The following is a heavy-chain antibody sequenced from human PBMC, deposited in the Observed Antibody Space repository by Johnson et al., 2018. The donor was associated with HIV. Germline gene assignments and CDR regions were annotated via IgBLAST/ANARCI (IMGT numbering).Heavy chain of an antibody. V-gene: IGHV3-66*02. J-gene: IGHJ3*02. CDR1: GFTVSRNY. CDR3: VRDRGSGWDDAFDI. D-gene: IGHD6-19*01. CDR2: LYSDGST. Sequence: VQLVESGGGLVQPGGSLRLSCAASGFTVSRNYMSWVRQAPGKGLQWFSVLYSDGSTYYADSVKGRFTISRDTSKNTLYLQMNSLRAEDTAVYYCVRDRGSGWDDAFDIWGQGTMVTVSS.